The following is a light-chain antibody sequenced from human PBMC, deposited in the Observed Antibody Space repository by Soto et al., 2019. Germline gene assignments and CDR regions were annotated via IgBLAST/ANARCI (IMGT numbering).Light chain of an antibody. CDR1: QSVSSY. Sequence: ELVLTPSPGTLSLSPGGRATLSCRASQSVSSYLAWYQQKPGQAPRLLIYGASNRATGIPDRFSGSGSGTDFTLTISRLEPEDFAVYYCQQYGSSGTFGQGTKVDI. CDR2: GAS. J-gene: IGKJ1*01. CDR3: QQYGSSGT. V-gene: IGKV3-20*01.